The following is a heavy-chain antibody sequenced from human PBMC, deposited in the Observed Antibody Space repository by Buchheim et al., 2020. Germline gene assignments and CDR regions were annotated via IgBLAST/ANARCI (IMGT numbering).Heavy chain of an antibody. Sequence: QVQLVESGGGVVQPGRSLRLSCAASGFTFSSYGMHWVRQAPGKGLEWVAVISYDGSNKYYADSVKGRFTISRDNSKNTLYLQMNSLRAEDTAVYYCAKDPVPGYSSGWSYFDYWGQGTL. J-gene: IGHJ4*02. V-gene: IGHV3-30*18. CDR2: ISYDGSNK. CDR1: GFTFSSYG. D-gene: IGHD6-19*01. CDR3: AKDPVPGYSSGWSYFDY.